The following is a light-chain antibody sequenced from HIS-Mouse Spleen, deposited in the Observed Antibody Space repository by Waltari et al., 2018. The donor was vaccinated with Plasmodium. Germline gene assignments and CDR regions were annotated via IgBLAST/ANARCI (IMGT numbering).Light chain of an antibody. V-gene: IGLV3-10*01. J-gene: IGLJ3*02. CDR2: EDS. CDR3: YSTDSSGNHRV. CDR1: ALPKNY. Sequence: SYELTQPPSVSVSPGQTARITCSGDALPKNYAYWYQQKSGQAPVLVIDEDSKRPSGIPERFSCASSGTMATLTISGAQVEDEADYYCYSTDSSGNHRVFGGGTKLTVL.